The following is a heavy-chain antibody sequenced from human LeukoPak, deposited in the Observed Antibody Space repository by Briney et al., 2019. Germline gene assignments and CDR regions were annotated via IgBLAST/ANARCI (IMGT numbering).Heavy chain of an antibody. V-gene: IGHV3-23*01. J-gene: IGHJ6*03. CDR3: AKGGYSIAAYYYYYYMDV. CDR1: GFTFSSYG. Sequence: GGSLRLSCAASGFTFSSYGLTWVRQAPGKGLEWVSTISGSGGSTYCADSVKGRFTISRDNSKNTLYLQMNSLRAEDTAVYYCAKGGYSIAAYYYYYYMDVWGKGTTVTVSS. CDR2: ISGSGGST. D-gene: IGHD6-25*01.